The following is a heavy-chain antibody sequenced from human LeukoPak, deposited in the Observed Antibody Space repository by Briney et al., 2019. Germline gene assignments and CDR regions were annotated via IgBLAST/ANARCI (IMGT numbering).Heavy chain of an antibody. D-gene: IGHD3-10*01. CDR2: IYYSGST. Sequence: PSETLSLTCTVSGGSISSYYWSWIRQPPGKGLEWIGYIYYSGSTNYNPSLKSRVTISVYTSKNQFSLKLSSVTAADTAVYYCARGGTGAWFDPWGQGTLVTVSS. CDR3: ARGGTGAWFDP. CDR1: GGSISSYY. J-gene: IGHJ5*02. V-gene: IGHV4-59*01.